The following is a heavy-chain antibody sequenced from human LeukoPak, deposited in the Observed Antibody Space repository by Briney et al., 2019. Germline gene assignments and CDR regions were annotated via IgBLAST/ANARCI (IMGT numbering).Heavy chain of an antibody. CDR2: INHSGST. V-gene: IGHV4-34*01. CDR3: AREYSPGTLQH. Sequence: SGTLSLTCAVYGGSFSGYYWSWIRQHPGKGLEWIEEINHSGSTNYNPSLKSLVTLSVDTSKNQVSLTLSSVTAADTPVDYCAREYSPGTLQHWGQDTLVTVSS. J-gene: IGHJ1*01. CDR1: GGSFSGYY. D-gene: IGHD1-7*01.